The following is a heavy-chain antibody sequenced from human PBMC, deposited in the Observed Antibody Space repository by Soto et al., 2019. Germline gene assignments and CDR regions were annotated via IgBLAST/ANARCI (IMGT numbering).Heavy chain of an antibody. J-gene: IGHJ3*02. CDR1: GGTFSSYA. V-gene: IGHV1-69*13. Sequence: ASVKVSCKASGGTFSSYAISWVRQAPGQGLEWMGGIIPIFGTANYAQKFQGRVTITADESTSTAYMELSSLRSEDTAVYYCARASSGGYYYDAFDRWGQGTMVTVSS. CDR2: IIPIFGTA. CDR3: ARASSGGYYYDAFDR. D-gene: IGHD3-22*01.